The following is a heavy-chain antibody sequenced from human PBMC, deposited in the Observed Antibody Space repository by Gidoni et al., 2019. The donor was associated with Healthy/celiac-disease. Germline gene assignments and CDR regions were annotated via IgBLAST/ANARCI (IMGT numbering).Heavy chain of an antibody. D-gene: IGHD2-2*02. CDR2: ISSSSSYI. CDR1: GFTFSSSS. V-gene: IGHV3-21*01. Sequence: EVQLVESGGGLVKPGGSLRLSCAASGFTFSSSSLNGVRQAPGKGREWVSSISSSSSYIYDADSVKGRFTSSRDNAKNSLYLQMNSLRAEDTAVYYCARDGRYCRSTSCYRAFDYWGQGTLVTGS. J-gene: IGHJ4*02. CDR3: ARDGRYCRSTSCYRAFDY.